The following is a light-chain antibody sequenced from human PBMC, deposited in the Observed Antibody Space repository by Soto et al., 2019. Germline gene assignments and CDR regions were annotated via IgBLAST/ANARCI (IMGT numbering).Light chain of an antibody. CDR2: EGN. V-gene: IGLV2-23*01. CDR3: CSYAGSSISFYV. J-gene: IGLJ1*01. Sequence: QSALTQPASVSGSPGQSITISCAGTTSDVGSYNLVSWYQQHPGKGPKLMIYEGNKRPSGISNRFSGSKSGNTASLTISGLQAEDEADYYCCSYAGSSISFYVFGTGTKVTVL. CDR1: TSDVGSYNL.